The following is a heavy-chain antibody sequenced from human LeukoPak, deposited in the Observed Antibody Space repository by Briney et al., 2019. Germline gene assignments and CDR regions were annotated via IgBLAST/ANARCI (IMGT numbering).Heavy chain of an antibody. CDR3: ARAIVVVPAARWFDP. CDR1: GGSFSGYY. V-gene: IGHV4-34*01. D-gene: IGHD2-2*01. Sequence: SETLSLTCAVYGGSFSGYYWSWIRQPPGKGLEWIGEINHSGSTNYNPSLKSRVTISVDTSKNQSSLKLSSVTAADTAVYYCARAIVVVPAARWFDPWGQGTLVTVSS. CDR2: INHSGST. J-gene: IGHJ5*02.